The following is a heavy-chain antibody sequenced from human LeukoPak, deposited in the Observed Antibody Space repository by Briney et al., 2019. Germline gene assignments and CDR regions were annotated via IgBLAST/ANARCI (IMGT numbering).Heavy chain of an antibody. J-gene: IGHJ6*02. CDR1: GFTFSSYA. Sequence: GGSLRLSCAASGFTFSSYAMSWVRQAPGKGLEWVSYITSGSSTIYYADSVKGRFTISRDNAKISLYLQMNSLRDEDTAVYYCARELRYSYGLDVWGQGTTVTVSS. CDR2: ITSGSSTI. CDR3: ARELRYSYGLDV. D-gene: IGHD3-9*01. V-gene: IGHV3-48*02.